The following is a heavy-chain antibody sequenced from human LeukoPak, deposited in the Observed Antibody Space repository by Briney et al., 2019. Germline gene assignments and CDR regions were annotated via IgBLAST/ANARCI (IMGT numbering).Heavy chain of an antibody. V-gene: IGHV1-2*02. CDR1: GYTFTGYY. Sequence: ASVKVSCKASGYTFTGYYMHWVRQAPGQGLEWMGWINPNSGGTNYAQKLQGRVTMTTDTSTSTAYMELRSLRSDDTAVYYCARDGYYGSGSYYYYYYMDVWGKGTTVTISS. J-gene: IGHJ6*03. CDR3: ARDGYYGSGSYYYYYYMDV. CDR2: INPNSGGT. D-gene: IGHD3-10*01.